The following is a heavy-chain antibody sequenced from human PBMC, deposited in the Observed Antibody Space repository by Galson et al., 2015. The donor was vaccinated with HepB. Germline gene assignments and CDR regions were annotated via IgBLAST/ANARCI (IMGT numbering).Heavy chain of an antibody. V-gene: IGHV3-20*04. D-gene: IGHD5-12*01. Sequence: SLRLSCAASGFTFDDYGMSWVRQAPGKGLEWVSGINWNGGSTGYADSVKGRFTISRDNAKNSLYLQMNSLRAEDTAVYYCARGHSGYDTFDYWGQGTLVTVSS. J-gene: IGHJ4*02. CDR3: ARGHSGYDTFDY. CDR1: GFTFDDYG. CDR2: INWNGGST.